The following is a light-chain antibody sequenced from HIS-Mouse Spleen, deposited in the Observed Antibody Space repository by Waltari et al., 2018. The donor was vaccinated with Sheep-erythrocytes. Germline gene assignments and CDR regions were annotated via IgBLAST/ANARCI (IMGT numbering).Light chain of an antibody. V-gene: IGKV1-33*01. CDR1: QDISND. J-gene: IGKJ4*01. Sequence: IQKTQSPSSMSGSVRHRLRITSQASQDISNDLNWYQHKPGKAPKRLIYEASNLETGVPPKFSGSGSGTDVTLTISSLQPEDIATYYCQQYDNSLTGGGGTKVEI. CDR2: EAS. CDR3: QQYDNSLT.